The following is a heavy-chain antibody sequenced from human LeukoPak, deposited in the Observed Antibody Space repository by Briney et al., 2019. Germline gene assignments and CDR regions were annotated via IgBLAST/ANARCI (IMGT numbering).Heavy chain of an antibody. V-gene: IGHV1-18*01. CDR2: ISAYNGNT. Sequence: GASVKVSCKASGYTFTSYGISWVRQAPGQGLEWMGWISAYNGNTNYAQKLQGRVTMTTDTSTSTAYMELSSLRSEDTAVYYCATDSRSSSWYVTPGPFDYWGQGTLVTVSS. D-gene: IGHD6-13*01. J-gene: IGHJ4*02. CDR3: ATDSRSSSWYVTPGPFDY. CDR1: GYTFTSYG.